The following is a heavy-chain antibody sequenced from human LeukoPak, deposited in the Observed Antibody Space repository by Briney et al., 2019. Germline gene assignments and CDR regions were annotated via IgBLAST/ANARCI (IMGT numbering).Heavy chain of an antibody. Sequence: GGSLRLSCAASGFTFSSYAMSWVRQAPGKGLEWVSAISGSGGSTYYADSVKGRFTISRDNSKNTLYLQMNSLRAEDTAVYYCAKDLWGYYDSSGYADYWGQGTLVTVSS. V-gene: IGHV3-23*01. D-gene: IGHD3-22*01. CDR1: GFTFSSYA. CDR2: ISGSGGST. CDR3: AKDLWGYYDSSGYADY. J-gene: IGHJ4*02.